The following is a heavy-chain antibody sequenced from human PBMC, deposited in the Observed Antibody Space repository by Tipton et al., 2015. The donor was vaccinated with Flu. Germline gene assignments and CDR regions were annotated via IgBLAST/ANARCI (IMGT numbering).Heavy chain of an antibody. CDR3: VRDQGFGGGMSYDYYAMDV. Sequence: GLVKPSQTLSLTCTVSGGSIGSGGDYWTWIRQRPGKGLEWIGSIYYSGSTYYKPSLESRLSISVDTSKNQFSLKLISMTAADTAVYYCVRDQGFGGGMSYDYYAMDVWGQGTTVTVSS. J-gene: IGHJ6*02. V-gene: IGHV4-31*03. CDR2: IYYSGST. D-gene: IGHD3-10*01. CDR1: GGSIGSGGDY.